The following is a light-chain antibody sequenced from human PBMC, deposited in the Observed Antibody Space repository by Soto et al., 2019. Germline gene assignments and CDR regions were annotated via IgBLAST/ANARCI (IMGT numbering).Light chain of an antibody. V-gene: IGLV1-44*01. CDR3: ASWDDRLKGYV. CDR1: RSNIGSNS. CDR2: IND. Sequence: QSVLTRPPSVAGTPGQRVIISCSGSRSNIGSNSVNWYQQLPGTAPKLLIYINDQRPSGVPDRFSGSTSGTSVSLAISGLQSEDEADYYCASWDDRLKGYVFGTGTKATVL. J-gene: IGLJ1*01.